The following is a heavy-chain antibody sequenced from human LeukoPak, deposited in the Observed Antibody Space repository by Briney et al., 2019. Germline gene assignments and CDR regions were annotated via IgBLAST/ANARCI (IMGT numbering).Heavy chain of an antibody. CDR1: GFTFSTYW. J-gene: IGHJ4*02. D-gene: IGHD4/OR15-4a*01. CDR3: ARRAGAYSHPYDY. Sequence: PGGSLRLSCAASGFTFSTYWMTWVRQAPGKGLDWVGNIKQDGSETYYADSLKGRFTTSRDNAKNSLYLHMNSLRAEDTAVYYCARRAGAYSHPYDYWGQGTLVTVSS. V-gene: IGHV3-7*03. CDR2: IKQDGSET.